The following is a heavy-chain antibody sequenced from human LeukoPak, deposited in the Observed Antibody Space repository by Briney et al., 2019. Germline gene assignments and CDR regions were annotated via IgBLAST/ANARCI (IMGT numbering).Heavy chain of an antibody. CDR2: IWYDGSNK. D-gene: IGHD3-22*01. CDR3: ARGSGYKYYFGY. CDR1: GFTFSSYG. J-gene: IGHJ4*02. Sequence: PGGSLRLSCAASGFTFSSYGMHWVRQAPGKGLEWAAVIWYDGSNKYYADSVKGRFTISRDNSKNTLYLQMNSLRAEDTAVYYCARGSGYKYYFGYWGQGTLVTVSS. V-gene: IGHV3-33*01.